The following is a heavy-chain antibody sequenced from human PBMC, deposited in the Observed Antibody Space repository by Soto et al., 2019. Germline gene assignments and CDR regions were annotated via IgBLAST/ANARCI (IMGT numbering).Heavy chain of an antibody. CDR1: GGSFIGYC. Sequence: TSETLSLTCAVFGGSFIGYCWSWIRQPPGKGLEWIGEINHSGSTNYNPSLKSRVTISVDTSKNQFSLKLSSVTAADTAVYYCARVSGIYYYGMDVWGQGTTLTVSS. CDR3: ARVSGIYYYGMDV. D-gene: IGHD3-10*01. CDR2: INHSGST. V-gene: IGHV4-34*01. J-gene: IGHJ6*02.